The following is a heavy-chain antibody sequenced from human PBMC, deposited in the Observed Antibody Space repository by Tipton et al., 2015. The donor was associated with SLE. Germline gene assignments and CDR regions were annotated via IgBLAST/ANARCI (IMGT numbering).Heavy chain of an antibody. CDR3: AGAWQGYCSGGTCYVLDY. J-gene: IGHJ4*02. V-gene: IGHV4-59*11. Sequence: LRLSCTVSGGSLSSHYWSWIRQPPGKGLEWIGYISYSETTNYNPSLKSRVTISVDTFKNQFSLKLRPVTAADTAVYYCAGAWQGYCSGGTCYVLDYWGQGTLVTVSS. CDR1: GGSLSSHY. CDR2: ISYSETT. D-gene: IGHD2-15*01.